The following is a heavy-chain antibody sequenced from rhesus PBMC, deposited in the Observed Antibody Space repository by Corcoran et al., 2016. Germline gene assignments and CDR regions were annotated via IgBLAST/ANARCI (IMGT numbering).Heavy chain of an antibody. Sequence: QVQLQETGPTVVKPSETLSLTCAVSGGSIRSGNWLTWIRQSPGKGLEWIGGIYGSGGSTEYHPSLKSRVTLSNDTSKNPLSLELRSVTAADSAILYCARGNYVNGLDSWGQGVVVTVSS. J-gene: IGHJ6*01. CDR3: ARGNYVNGLDS. D-gene: IGHD4-17*01. CDR2: IYGSGGST. V-gene: IGHV4-93*01. CDR1: GGSIRSGNW.